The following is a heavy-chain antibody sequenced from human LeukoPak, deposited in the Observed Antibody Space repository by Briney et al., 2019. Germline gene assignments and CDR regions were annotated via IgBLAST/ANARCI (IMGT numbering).Heavy chain of an antibody. CDR2: IYYSDST. J-gene: IGHJ4*02. V-gene: IGHV4-30-4*01. CDR3: ARGGTDYYFDY. D-gene: IGHD1-26*01. Sequence: SETLSLXCTVSGGSVTRGNYYWSWIRQPPGKGLEWIGYIYYSDSTYYNPSLESRVTIAVDTSKNQFSLKLSSVTAADTAVYYCARGGTDYYFDYWGQGTLVTVSS. CDR1: GGSVTRGNYY.